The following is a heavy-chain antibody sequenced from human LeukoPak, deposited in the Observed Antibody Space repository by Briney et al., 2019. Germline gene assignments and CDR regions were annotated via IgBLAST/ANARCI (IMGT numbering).Heavy chain of an antibody. J-gene: IGHJ3*02. CDR1: GGSFSSYY. V-gene: IGHV4-59*01. CDR2: IYYSGTT. D-gene: IGHD3-10*01. CDR3: ARYDYYGSGTYWLYAFNI. Sequence: SETLSLTCTVFGGSFSSYYWIWIRQPPGKGLEWIGYIYYSGTTNYNPSLKSRVTISVDTSKNQFSLKLSSVTAADTAVYYCARYDYYGSGTYWLYAFNIWGQGTMVTVSS.